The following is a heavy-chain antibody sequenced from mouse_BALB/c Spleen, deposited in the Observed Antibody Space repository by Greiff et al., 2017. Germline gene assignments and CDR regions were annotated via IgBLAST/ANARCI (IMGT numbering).Heavy chain of an antibody. CDR1: GFTFSSFG. V-gene: IGHV5-17*02. Sequence: EVQVVESGGGLVQPGGSRKLSCAASGFTFSSFGMHWVRQAPEKGLEWVAYISSGSSTIYYADTVKGRFTISRDNPKNTLFLQMTSLRSEDTAMYYCARDLLRYFDYWGQGTTLTVSS. J-gene: IGHJ2*01. CDR2: ISSGSSTI. D-gene: IGHD1-1*01. CDR3: ARDLLRYFDY.